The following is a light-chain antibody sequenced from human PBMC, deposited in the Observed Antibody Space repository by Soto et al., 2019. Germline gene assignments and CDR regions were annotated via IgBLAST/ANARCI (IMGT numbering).Light chain of an antibody. Sequence: QSVLTQPPSVSAAPGQKVTLSCSGSSSNIGNNYVSWYQQLPGTAPKLLIYENNKRPSGIHDRVSGSKSGTSATLGITGLQTGDEADYYCGTWDSSLSAVVFGGGTKLTVL. V-gene: IGLV1-51*02. CDR1: SSNIGNNY. CDR2: ENN. J-gene: IGLJ2*01. CDR3: GTWDSSLSAVV.